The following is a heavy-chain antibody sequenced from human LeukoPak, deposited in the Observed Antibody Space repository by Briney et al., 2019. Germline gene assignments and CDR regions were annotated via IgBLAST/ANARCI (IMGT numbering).Heavy chain of an antibody. Sequence: PGGSLRLSCAASGFTFSSFEMNWVRQAPGKWLEWISYITSSGSTIYYADSVKGRFTISRDNAKNSLYLQMNSLRAEDTAVYYCAVAYCGDDCLGYYIDSWGQGTLVAVSS. D-gene: IGHD2-21*02. CDR1: GFTFSSFE. CDR2: ITSSGSTI. V-gene: IGHV3-48*03. CDR3: AVAYCGDDCLGYYIDS. J-gene: IGHJ4*02.